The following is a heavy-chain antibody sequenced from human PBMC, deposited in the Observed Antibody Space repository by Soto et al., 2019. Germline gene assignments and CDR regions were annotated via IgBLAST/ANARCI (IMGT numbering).Heavy chain of an antibody. V-gene: IGHV4-30-4*08. D-gene: IGHD2-21*02. CDR3: AREDDGGDRDYYGLDV. Sequence: QVQLQQSGPGLVKPSQTLSLTCTVSGGSISYEYYHWTWIRKSPRKGLEWIGYIHYSGSIIYNPSFKSRVTISVDTSKNQFSLQLSSVTAADTAVYFCAREDDGGDRDYYGLDVWGQGTTVTVSS. J-gene: IGHJ6*02. CDR1: GGSISYEYYH. CDR2: IHYSGSI.